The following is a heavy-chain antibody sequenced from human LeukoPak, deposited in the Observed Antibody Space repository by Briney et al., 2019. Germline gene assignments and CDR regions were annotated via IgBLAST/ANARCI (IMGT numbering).Heavy chain of an antibody. J-gene: IGHJ3*02. V-gene: IGHV1-2*02. CDR2: INPNSGGT. CDR3: ARDGRYYDSSGYYYFVWAFDI. Sequence: GASVKVSCKTSGYIFTDYYMHWVRQAPGQGLEWMGWINPNSGGTNYAQKFQGRVTMTRDTSISTAYMELSRLRSDDTAVYYCARDGRYYDSSGYYYFVWAFDIWGQGTMVTVSS. CDR1: GYIFTDYY. D-gene: IGHD3-22*01.